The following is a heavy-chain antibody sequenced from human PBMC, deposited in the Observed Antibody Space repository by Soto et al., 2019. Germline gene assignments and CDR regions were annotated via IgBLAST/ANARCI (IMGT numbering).Heavy chain of an antibody. CDR3: ARKRILVHIAAQYYFDY. D-gene: IGHD6-6*01. V-gene: IGHV4-39*01. J-gene: IGHJ4*02. CDR2: IYYSGST. Sequence: QLQLQESGPGLVKPSETLSLTCTVSGGSISSSSYYWGWIRQPPGKGLEWIGSIYYSGSTYYNPSLKSRVTISVDTSKNQFSLKLSSVTAADTAVYYCARKRILVHIAAQYYFDYWGQGTLVTVSS. CDR1: GGSISSSSYY.